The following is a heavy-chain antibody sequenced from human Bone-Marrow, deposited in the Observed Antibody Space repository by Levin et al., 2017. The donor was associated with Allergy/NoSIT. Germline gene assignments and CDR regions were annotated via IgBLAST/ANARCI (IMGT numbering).Heavy chain of an antibody. V-gene: IGHV4-39*01. CDR3: ARYEDVLTYYDSSGSSRIQH. J-gene: IGHJ1*01. Sequence: SQTLSLTCTVSGGSISSSSYYWGWIRQPPGKGLEWIGSIYYSGSTYYNPSLKSRVTISVDTSKNQFSLKLSSVTAADTAVYYCARYEDVLTYYDSSGSSRIQHWGQGTLVTVSS. D-gene: IGHD3-22*01. CDR2: IYYSGST. CDR1: GGSISSSSYY.